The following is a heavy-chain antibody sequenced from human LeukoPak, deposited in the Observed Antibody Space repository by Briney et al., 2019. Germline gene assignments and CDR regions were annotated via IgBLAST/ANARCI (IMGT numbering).Heavy chain of an antibody. CDR1: GYSISSSNW. V-gene: IGHV4-28*01. D-gene: IGHD4-23*01. Sequence: SETLSLTCAVSGYSISSSNWWGWIRQPPGKGLEWIGYVYYSGSAYYNTSLNSRFSMSIATSKTQFSLKLSSVTAVDTAVYYCARHDGSTVVIPYFASWGQGTVVTVSS. CDR2: VYYSGSA. J-gene: IGHJ4*02. CDR3: ARHDGSTVVIPYFAS.